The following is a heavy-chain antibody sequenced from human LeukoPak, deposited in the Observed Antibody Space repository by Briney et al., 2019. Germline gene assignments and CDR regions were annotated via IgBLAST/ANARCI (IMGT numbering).Heavy chain of an antibody. D-gene: IGHD3-22*01. J-gene: IGHJ4*02. CDR1: GGSFSSGLYY. CDR2: IYISGST. Sequence: PSQTLSLTCTVSGGSFSSGLYYWTWIRQPAGKGLEWIGRIYISGSTNYNPSLKSRVTISRDTSKNEFSLKLSSVTAADTAVYYCARDYYDSSGYFHPFDYWGQGTLVTVSS. CDR3: ARDYYDSSGYFHPFDY. V-gene: IGHV4-61*02.